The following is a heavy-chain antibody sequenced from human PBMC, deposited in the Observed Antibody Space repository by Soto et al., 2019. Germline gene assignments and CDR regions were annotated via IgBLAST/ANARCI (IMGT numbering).Heavy chain of an antibody. CDR2: IYYSGST. Sequence: QLQLQESGPGLVKPSETLSLTCTVSGGSISSSSYYWGWTRQPPGKGLEWIGSIYYSGSTYYNPSLKSRVTISVDTSKHQCSLKLSSVTAADTAVYYCASHGRQQLIYFDYWGQGTLVTVSS. J-gene: IGHJ4*02. V-gene: IGHV4-39*01. CDR3: ASHGRQQLIYFDY. CDR1: GGSISSSSYY. D-gene: IGHD6-13*01.